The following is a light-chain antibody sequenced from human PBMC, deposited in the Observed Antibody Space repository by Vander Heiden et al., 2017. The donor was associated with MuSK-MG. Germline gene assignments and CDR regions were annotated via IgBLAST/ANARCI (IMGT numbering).Light chain of an antibody. J-gene: IGLJ2*01. CDR3: CSYAGSSSVV. V-gene: IGLV2-23*02. Sequence: SALPQPPSVPGSPGQSITISCTGPSSDVGSYNLVSWYQQHPGKAPKLMIYEVSKRPSGVSNRFSGSKSGNTASLTISGLQAEDEADYYCCSYAGSSSVVFGGGTKLTVL. CDR2: EVS. CDR1: SSDVGSYNL.